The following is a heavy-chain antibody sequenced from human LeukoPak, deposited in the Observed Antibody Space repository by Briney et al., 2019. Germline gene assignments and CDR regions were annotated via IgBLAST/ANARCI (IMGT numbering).Heavy chain of an antibody. J-gene: IGHJ6*04. D-gene: IGHD6-13*01. CDR1: GGSISGYY. CDR2: IYYSGST. Sequence: SETLSLTCTDSGGSISGYYWSWIRQPPGKGLEWLGYIYYSGSTNYNPSLKSRVTISVDTSKNQFSLKLSSVTAADTAVYYCARAPAAGPRYYYGMDVWGKGTTVTVSS. V-gene: IGHV4-59*01. CDR3: ARAPAAGPRYYYGMDV.